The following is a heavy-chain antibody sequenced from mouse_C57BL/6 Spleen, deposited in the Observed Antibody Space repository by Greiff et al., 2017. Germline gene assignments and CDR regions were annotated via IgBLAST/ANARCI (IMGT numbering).Heavy chain of an antibody. CDR2: INPSTGGT. V-gene: IGHV1-42*01. Sequence: EVKLVESGPELVKPGASVKISCKASGYSFTGYYMNWVKQSPEKSLEWIGEINPSTGGTNYNQKFKAKATLTVDKSSSTAYMPLKLLTSEDSAVYYCASLYYYGSIYYFDYWGQGTTLTVSS. D-gene: IGHD1-1*01. CDR3: ASLYYYGSIYYFDY. J-gene: IGHJ2*01. CDR1: GYSFTGYY.